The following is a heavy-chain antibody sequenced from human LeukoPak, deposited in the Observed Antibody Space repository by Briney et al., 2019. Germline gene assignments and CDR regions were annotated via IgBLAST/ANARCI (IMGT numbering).Heavy chain of an antibody. V-gene: IGHV1-2*02. Sequence: ASVKVSCKASVYTSTGYYMHWVRQAPGQGLEWMGWIYPNSGATKYAQKFQGRVTMTRDTSISTAYMELSGLRSDDTAVYYCGTLLSNGPFDYWGQGSLVTVSS. CDR1: VYTSTGYY. J-gene: IGHJ4*02. CDR2: IYPNSGAT. CDR3: GTLLSNGPFDY.